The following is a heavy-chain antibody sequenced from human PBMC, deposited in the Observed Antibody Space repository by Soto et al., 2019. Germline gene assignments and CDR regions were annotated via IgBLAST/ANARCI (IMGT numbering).Heavy chain of an antibody. CDR3: ARGDWGSVYRSGWNDY. CDR1: GFTFSSYG. J-gene: IGHJ4*02. D-gene: IGHD6-19*01. Sequence: QVQLVESGGGVVQPGGSLRLSCAASGFTFSSYGMPWVRQAPGKGLEWVAVIWYDGSNKYYADSVKGLFTISRDNSKNPLYLLMNSLRAEDTAVDYCARGDWGSVYRSGWNDYWGQGNLVTGSS. CDR2: IWYDGSNK. V-gene: IGHV3-33*01.